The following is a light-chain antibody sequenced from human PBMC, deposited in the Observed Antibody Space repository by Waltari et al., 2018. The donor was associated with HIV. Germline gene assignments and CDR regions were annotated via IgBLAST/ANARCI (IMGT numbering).Light chain of an antibody. V-gene: IGLV1-40*01. J-gene: IGLJ3*02. CDR1: NSNIGAGYD. Sequence: QSILTQPPSVSGAPGQRVTIPCTGSNSNIGAGYDVQWYQQLPGTAPKLLIYGNRNRPSGVPDRYSGSKSGTSASLAITGLQAEDEADYYCQSYDTSLSGSEVVFGGGTKLTVL. CDR2: GNR. CDR3: QSYDTSLSGSEVV.